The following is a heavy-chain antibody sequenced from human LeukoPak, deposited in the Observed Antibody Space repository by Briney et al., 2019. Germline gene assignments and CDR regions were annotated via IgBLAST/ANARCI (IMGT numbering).Heavy chain of an antibody. D-gene: IGHD6-6*01. CDR1: GFTFSSYS. CDR3: ARGISDVHFDY. J-gene: IGHJ4*02. Sequence: GGSLRLSCAASGFTFSSYSMNWVRQAPGKGLEWVSSISSSISYIYYADSVKGRFTISRDNAKNSLYLQMNSLRAEDTAVYYCARGISDVHFDYWGQGTLVTVSS. CDR2: ISSSISYI. V-gene: IGHV3-21*01.